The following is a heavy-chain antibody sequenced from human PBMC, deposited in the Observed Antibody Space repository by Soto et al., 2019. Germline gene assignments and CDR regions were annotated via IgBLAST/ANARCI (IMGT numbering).Heavy chain of an antibody. CDR1: GYSFTSYW. CDR2: IYPGDSDT. D-gene: IGHD6-19*01. Sequence: GESLKISCKGSGYSFTSYWIGWVRQMPGKGLEWMGIIYPGDSDTRYSPSVQGQVTFSAAKSISTAYLQWSSLKASDTAMYYCAGRGYSSGHDAFDIWGQGTMVTVSS. J-gene: IGHJ3*02. CDR3: AGRGYSSGHDAFDI. V-gene: IGHV5-51*01.